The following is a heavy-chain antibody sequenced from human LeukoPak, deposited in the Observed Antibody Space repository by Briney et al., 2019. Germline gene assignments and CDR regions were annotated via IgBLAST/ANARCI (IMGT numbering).Heavy chain of an antibody. CDR1: GYSFTSYW. V-gene: IGHV5-51*01. CDR3: ARQAGSGSYYPVVDY. J-gene: IGHJ4*02. CDR2: IYPGDSDT. Sequence: GESLKTSCKGSGYSFTSYWIGWVRQMPGKGLEWMGIIYPGDSDTRYSPSFQGQVTISADKSISTAYLQWSSLKASDTAMYYCARQAGSGSYYPVVDYWGQGTLVTVSS. D-gene: IGHD3-10*01.